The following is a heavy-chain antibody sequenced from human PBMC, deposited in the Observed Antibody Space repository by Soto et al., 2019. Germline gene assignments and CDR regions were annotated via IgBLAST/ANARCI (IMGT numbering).Heavy chain of an antibody. V-gene: IGHV4-31*03. CDR2: IYYSGST. CDR3: ARASHYDYVWGSYRSTYYFDY. J-gene: IGHJ4*02. Sequence: PSETLSLTCTVSGGSISSCGYYWSWIRHHPGKGLEWIGYIYYSGSTYYNPSLKSRVTISVDTSKNQFSLKLSSVTAADTAVYYCARASHYDYVWGSYRSTYYFDYWGQGTLVTVSS. CDR1: GGSISSCGYY. D-gene: IGHD3-16*02.